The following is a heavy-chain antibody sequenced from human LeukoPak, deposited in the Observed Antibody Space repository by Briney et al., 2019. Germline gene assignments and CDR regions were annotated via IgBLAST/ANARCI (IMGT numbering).Heavy chain of an antibody. D-gene: IGHD3-22*01. CDR2: IYYSGNT. Sequence: SETLSLTCTVSGDSISTSNSYWGWIRQPPGKGLEWIGSIYYSGNTYYNASLKSRVTISVDTSKNQFSLKLTSVTAADTAVYYCARPYYYYDSSGPLNWFDPWGQGTLVTVSS. CDR3: ARPYYYYDSSGPLNWFDP. CDR1: GDSISTSNSY. V-gene: IGHV4-39*01. J-gene: IGHJ5*02.